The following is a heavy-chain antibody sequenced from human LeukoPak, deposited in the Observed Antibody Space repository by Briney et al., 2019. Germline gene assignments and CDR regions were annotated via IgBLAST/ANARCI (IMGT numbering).Heavy chain of an antibody. V-gene: IGHV1-18*01. CDR3: ARDPALGYTSGWYNWFDP. CDR2: ISAYNGYT. Sequence: GASVKVSCKASGYTFTSYGISWGRQAPGQGLEWLGWISAYNGYTNYAQNLQSRVTMTTDTSTSTAYMELRSLRSDDTAVYYCARDPALGYTSGWYNWFDPWGQGTLVTVSS. D-gene: IGHD6-19*01. J-gene: IGHJ5*02. CDR1: GYTFTSYG.